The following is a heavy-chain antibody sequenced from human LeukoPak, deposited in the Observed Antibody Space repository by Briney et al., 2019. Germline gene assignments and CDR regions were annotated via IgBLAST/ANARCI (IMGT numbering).Heavy chain of an antibody. V-gene: IGHV4-59*01. Sequence: NTSETLSLTCTVSGGSISSYYWSWIRQPPGKGLEWIGYIYYSGSTNYNPSLKSRVTISVDTSKNQFSLKLSSVTAADTAVYYCARDRGRGGMDVWGQGTTVTVSS. CDR1: GGSISSYY. CDR2: IYYSGST. D-gene: IGHD2-15*01. CDR3: ARDRGRGGMDV. J-gene: IGHJ6*02.